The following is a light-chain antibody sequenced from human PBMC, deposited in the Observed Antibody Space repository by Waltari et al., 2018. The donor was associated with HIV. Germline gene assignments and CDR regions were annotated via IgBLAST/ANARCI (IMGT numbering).Light chain of an antibody. CDR3: NSRDTSGDHLI. Sequence: SSELTQDPVVSVALGQKVTLTCPAASPSTYHVNWYQQKPGQAPILVIHGEDNRPSGIPDRFSGSRSGNTASLTITGAQAEDEADYYCNSRDTSGDHLIFAGGTKLTVL. CDR2: GED. CDR1: SPSTYH. V-gene: IGLV3-19*01. J-gene: IGLJ2*01.